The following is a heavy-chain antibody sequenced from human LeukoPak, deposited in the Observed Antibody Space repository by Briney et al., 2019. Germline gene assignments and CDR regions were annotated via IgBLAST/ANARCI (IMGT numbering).Heavy chain of an antibody. CDR1: GYSFTSYC. D-gene: IGHD1-26*01. Sequence: GESLKISCKGSGYSFTSYCISWVRQMPAKGLEWMGRIDPSDSYTNYSPSFQGHVTISADKYISTAYLQWSILKASDTAMYYCARHGVGSPPTPYNWFDPWGQGTLVTVSS. J-gene: IGHJ5*02. CDR3: ARHGVGSPPTPYNWFDP. V-gene: IGHV5-10-1*01. CDR2: IDPSDSYT.